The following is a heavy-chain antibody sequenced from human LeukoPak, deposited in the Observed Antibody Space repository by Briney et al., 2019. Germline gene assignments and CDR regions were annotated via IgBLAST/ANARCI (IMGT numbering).Heavy chain of an antibody. CDR1: GFTFSSYA. Sequence: PGGSLRLSCAASGFTFSSYAMRWVRQAPGKGLEWVSAISGSGGSTYYADSVKGRFTISRDNSKNTLYLQMNSLRAEDTAVYYCAKDPYSYGFRDDDYWGQGTLVTVSS. V-gene: IGHV3-23*01. J-gene: IGHJ4*02. CDR2: ISGSGGST. D-gene: IGHD5-18*01. CDR3: AKDPYSYGFRDDDY.